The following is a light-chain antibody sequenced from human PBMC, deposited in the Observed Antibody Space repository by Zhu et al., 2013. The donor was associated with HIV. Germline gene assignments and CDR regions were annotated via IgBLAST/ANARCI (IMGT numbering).Light chain of an antibody. CDR1: NSNIGSST. Sequence: QSVLTQPPSASGTPGQRVTISCSGINSNIGSSTVNWYQKVPGTAPKLLIYSNDQRPSGVPARFSGSKSGTSASLAISGLQAEDEADYYCSSYTTSSTLVFGGGTKLTVL. CDR3: SSYTTSSTLV. CDR2: SND. J-gene: IGLJ3*02. V-gene: IGLV1-44*01.